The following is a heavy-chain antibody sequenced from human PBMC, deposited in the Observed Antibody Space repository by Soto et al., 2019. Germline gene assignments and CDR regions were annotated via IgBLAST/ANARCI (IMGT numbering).Heavy chain of an antibody. CDR3: ATVLSTHIAVAGMGYFDS. CDR1: DGSATDDPYC. Sequence: PPQPLSLTSTLSDGSATDDPYCWAWVRQHALRGPESIGNISSSGRASYSPSLKSRFAISLDASKNHFSLQLTSVTAADTAVSYCATVLSTHIAVAGMGYFDSWGQGTLVTVSS. J-gene: IGHJ4*02. V-gene: IGHV4-31*03. D-gene: IGHD6-19*01. CDR2: ISSSGRA.